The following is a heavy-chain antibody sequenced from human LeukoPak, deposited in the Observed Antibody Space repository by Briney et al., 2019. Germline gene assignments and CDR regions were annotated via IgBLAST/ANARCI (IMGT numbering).Heavy chain of an antibody. J-gene: IGHJ6*04. CDR2: ISSSGSTI. Sequence: PGGSLRLSCAASRFTFSSYGMHWVRQAPGKGLEGVSYISSSGSTIYYADSVKGRFTISRDNAKNSLYLQMNSLRAEDTAVYYCAELGITMIGGVWGKGTTVTISS. CDR1: RFTFSSYG. D-gene: IGHD3-10*02. CDR3: AELGITMIGGV. V-gene: IGHV3-48*03.